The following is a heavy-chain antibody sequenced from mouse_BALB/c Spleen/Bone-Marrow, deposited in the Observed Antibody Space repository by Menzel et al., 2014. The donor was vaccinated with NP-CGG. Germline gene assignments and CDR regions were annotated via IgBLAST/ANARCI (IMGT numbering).Heavy chain of an antibody. CDR3: ARNLGDGYSFAY. J-gene: IGHJ3*01. CDR2: IWSGGNT. Sequence: VQGVESGPGLVQPSQSLSITCTASGFSLTSYGVHWVRQSPGEGLEWLGVIWSGGNTDYNAAFISRLSISKDNSKSQVFFKMNSLQANDTAIYYCARNLGDGYSFAYWGQGTLVTVSA. V-gene: IGHV2-2*02. CDR1: GFSLTSYG. D-gene: IGHD2-3*01.